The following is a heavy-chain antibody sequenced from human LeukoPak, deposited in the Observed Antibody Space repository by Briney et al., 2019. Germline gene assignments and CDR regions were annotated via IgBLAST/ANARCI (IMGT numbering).Heavy chain of an antibody. Sequence: GASVKVSCKASGGTFSSYAISWVRQAPGQGLEWMGRIIPILGIANYAQKFQGRVTITADKSTSTAYMELSSLRSEDTAVYYCASRYCSSTSCPHYYYYGMDVWGQGTTVTVSS. CDR3: ASRYCSSTSCPHYYYYGMDV. J-gene: IGHJ6*02. V-gene: IGHV1-69*04. CDR1: GGTFSSYA. CDR2: IIPILGIA. D-gene: IGHD2-2*01.